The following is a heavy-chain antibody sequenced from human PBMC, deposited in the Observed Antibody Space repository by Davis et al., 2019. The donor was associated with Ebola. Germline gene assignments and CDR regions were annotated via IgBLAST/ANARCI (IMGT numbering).Heavy chain of an antibody. V-gene: IGHV4-34*01. J-gene: IGHJ4*02. CDR1: GWSFSGYY. D-gene: IGHD1-26*01. CDR2: INHRGST. CDR3: ARGSSYSRFDY. Sequence: GSLRLSCAVYGWSFSGYYWSWIRQPPGKGLEWIGEINHRGSTNYNPSLKSRVTISVDTSKNQFSLKLSSVNAADTAVYYCARGSSYSRFDYWGQGTLVTVSS.